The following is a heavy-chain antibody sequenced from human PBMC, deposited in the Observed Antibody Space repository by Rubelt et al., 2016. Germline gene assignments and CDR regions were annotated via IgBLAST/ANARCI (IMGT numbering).Heavy chain of an antibody. CDR1: GGSISSDY. CDR2: INHSGST. D-gene: IGHD2-8*01. Sequence: QVQLQESGPGLVKPSETLSLTCTVSGGSISSDYWSWIRQPPGTGLEWIGEINHSGSTNYNPSLKSRVPQSVDTSKNQFSLKLSSVTAAETAVYYCARHRAYCSNGVCRTTFDYWGQGTLVSVSS. V-gene: IGHV4-59*08. J-gene: IGHJ4*02. CDR3: ARHRAYCSNGVCRTTFDY.